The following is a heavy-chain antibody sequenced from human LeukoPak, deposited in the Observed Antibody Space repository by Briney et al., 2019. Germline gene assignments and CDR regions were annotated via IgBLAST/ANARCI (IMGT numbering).Heavy chain of an antibody. V-gene: IGHV4-39*01. Sequence: SETLSLACTVSGGSISSSSYYWGWIRQPPGKGLEWIGSIYYSGSTYYNPSLKSRVTISVDTSKNQFSLKLSSVTAADTAVYYCAIRSTGPLLSWGQGTLVTVSS. J-gene: IGHJ4*02. D-gene: IGHD1-1*01. CDR1: GGSISSSSYY. CDR3: AIRSTGPLLS. CDR2: IYYSGST.